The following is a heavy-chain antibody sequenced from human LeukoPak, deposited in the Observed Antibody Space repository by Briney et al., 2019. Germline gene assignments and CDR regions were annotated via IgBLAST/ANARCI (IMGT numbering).Heavy chain of an antibody. Sequence: SETLSLTCTVSGGSISSYYWSWIRQPAGKGLEWIGRIYTSGSTNYNPSLKSRVTMSVDTSKNHFSLNLTSVTPADTAVYYCAREATTVTRGLDYWGQGTLVTVSS. D-gene: IGHD4-17*01. V-gene: IGHV4-4*07. CDR1: GGSISSYY. CDR3: AREATTVTRGLDY. CDR2: IYTSGST. J-gene: IGHJ4*02.